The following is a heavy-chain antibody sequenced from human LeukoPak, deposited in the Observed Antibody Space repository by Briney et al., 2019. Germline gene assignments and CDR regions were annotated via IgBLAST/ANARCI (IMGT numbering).Heavy chain of an antibody. CDR3: ARVGSYSAFDL. J-gene: IGHJ3*01. CDR1: GFTFSSYP. CDR2: ISGSGDST. D-gene: IGHD1-26*01. Sequence: GGSLRLSCAASGFTFSSYPLNWVRQAPGKGLEWVSSISGSGDSTYYADSVKGRFTISRDNSKNTLYLQMGSLRAEDMAVYFCARVGSYSAFDLWGQGTMVTVSS. V-gene: IGHV3-23*01.